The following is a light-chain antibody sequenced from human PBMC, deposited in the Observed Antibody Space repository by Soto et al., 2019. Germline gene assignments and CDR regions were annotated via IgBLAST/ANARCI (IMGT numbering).Light chain of an antibody. Sequence: QCWLRQPASGSAAPGQKVTISCSGSSYNSGGNSMSWYQQLPGTAPRLLICYGSKRPSPIPDRFSGSKSGTSATLGITGFQTGDEADYYCGSWDSSLSAYVFGTGTKVTVL. J-gene: IGLJ1*01. CDR3: GSWDSSLSAYV. V-gene: IGLV1-51*01. CDR2: YGS. CDR1: SYNSGGNS.